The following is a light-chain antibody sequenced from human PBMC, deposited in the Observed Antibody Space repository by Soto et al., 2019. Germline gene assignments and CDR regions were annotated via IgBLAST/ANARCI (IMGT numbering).Light chain of an antibody. CDR1: PSIISW. Sequence: DIQMTQPPSTLYASVGDRVTITCLASPSIISWWAWYQQKPGKAPKRLIYKAASLESGVPSRFSGSGSETDFTLTISSLQPDYFATYDCQQYNSYWTFGQGTKVEIK. J-gene: IGKJ1*01. CDR3: QQYNSYWT. CDR2: KAA. V-gene: IGKV1-5*03.